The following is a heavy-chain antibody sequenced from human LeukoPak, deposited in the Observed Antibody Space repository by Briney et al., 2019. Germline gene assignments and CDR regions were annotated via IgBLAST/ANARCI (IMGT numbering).Heavy chain of an antibody. Sequence: ASAKVSCKASGYTFTGYYMHWVRQAPGQGLEWMGWINPNSGGTNYAQKFQGRVTMTRDTSISTAYMELSRLRSEDTAVYYCARGQMATIISGGDYFDYWGQGTLVTVSS. D-gene: IGHD5-24*01. J-gene: IGHJ4*02. CDR2: INPNSGGT. V-gene: IGHV1-2*02. CDR1: GYTFTGYY. CDR3: ARGQMATIISGGDYFDY.